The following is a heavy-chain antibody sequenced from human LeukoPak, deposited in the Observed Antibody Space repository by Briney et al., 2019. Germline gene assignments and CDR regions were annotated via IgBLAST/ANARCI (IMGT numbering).Heavy chain of an antibody. CDR3: ATDLILPRGGY. D-gene: IGHD3/OR15-3a*01. J-gene: IGHJ4*02. CDR2: INPNSGGT. CDR1: GDTFTGYY. Sequence: ASVKVSCKASGDTFTGYYMHWVRQAPGQGLEWMGWINPNSGGTNYAQKFQGRVTMTEDTSTDTAYMELSSLRSEDTAVYYCATDLILPRGGYWGQGTLVTVSS. V-gene: IGHV1-2*02.